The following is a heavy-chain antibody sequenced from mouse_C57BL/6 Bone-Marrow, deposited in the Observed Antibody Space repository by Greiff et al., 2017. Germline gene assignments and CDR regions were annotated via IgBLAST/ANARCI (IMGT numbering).Heavy chain of an antibody. V-gene: IGHV2-2*01. D-gene: IGHD2-4*01. J-gene: IGHJ3*01. CDR3: ARSYYDYGGWFAY. Sequence: QVQLKQSGPGLVQPSQSLSITCTVSGFSLTSYGVHWVRQSPGKGLEWLGVIWSGGRTDYNAAFISRLSISKDTSKSQVFLKMNSLQADDTAIYYCARSYYDYGGWFAYWGQGTLVTVSA. CDR1: GFSLTSYG. CDR2: IWSGGRT.